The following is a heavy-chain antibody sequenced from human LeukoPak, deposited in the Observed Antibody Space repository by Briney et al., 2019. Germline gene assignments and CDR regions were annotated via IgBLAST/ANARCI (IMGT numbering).Heavy chain of an antibody. CDR2: MNPNSGNT. J-gene: IGHJ4*02. Sequence: ASVKVSCKASGYTFTSYDINWVRQATGQGLEWMGWMNPNSGNTGYAQKFQGRVTITRNTSISTAYMELSSLRSEDTAVYYCARASIRVGATVVGHSWDYWGQGTLVTVSS. V-gene: IGHV1-8*03. CDR1: GYTFTSYD. D-gene: IGHD1-26*01. CDR3: ARASIRVGATVVGHSWDY.